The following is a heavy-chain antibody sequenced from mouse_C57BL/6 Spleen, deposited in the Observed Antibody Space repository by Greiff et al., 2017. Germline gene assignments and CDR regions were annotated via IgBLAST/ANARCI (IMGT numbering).Heavy chain of an antibody. V-gene: IGHV1-55*01. Sequence: QVQLQQPGAELVKPGASVKMSCKASGYTFTSYWLTWVKQRTGQGLEWIGDIYPGSGSTNYNEKFKSKATLTVDTSSSTAYMQLSSLTSEDSAVYYGARGITTVVGYGYFDVWGTGTTVTVSS. D-gene: IGHD1-1*01. CDR1: GYTFTSYW. CDR2: IYPGSGST. CDR3: ARGITTVVGYGYFDV. J-gene: IGHJ1*03.